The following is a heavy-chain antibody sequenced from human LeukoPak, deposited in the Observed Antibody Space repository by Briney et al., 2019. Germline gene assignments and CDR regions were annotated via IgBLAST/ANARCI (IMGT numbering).Heavy chain of an antibody. CDR3: ARLLAGTTRWVDAFDI. Sequence: SETQSLTCTVSGGSISSYYWSRIRQPPGKGLEWIGYIYYSGSTNYNPSLKSRVTISVDTSKNQFSLKLSSVTAADTAVYYCARLLAGTTRWVDAFDIWGQGTMVTVSS. V-gene: IGHV4-59*08. J-gene: IGHJ3*02. CDR1: GGSISSYY. D-gene: IGHD1-1*01. CDR2: IYYSGST.